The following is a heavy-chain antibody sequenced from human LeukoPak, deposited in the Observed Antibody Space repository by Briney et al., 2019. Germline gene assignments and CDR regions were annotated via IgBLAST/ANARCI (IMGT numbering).Heavy chain of an antibody. D-gene: IGHD3-10*01. J-gene: IGHJ4*02. Sequence: PGGSLRLSCAASGFTFSSYSMNWVRQAPGKGLEWVSSISSSSSYIYYADSVKGRFTISRDNAKNSLYLQMNSLRAEDTAVYYCARGQLEPYYYGSGSYAYWGQGTLVTVSS. V-gene: IGHV3-21*01. CDR1: GFTFSSYS. CDR3: ARGQLEPYYYGSGSYAY. CDR2: ISSSSSYI.